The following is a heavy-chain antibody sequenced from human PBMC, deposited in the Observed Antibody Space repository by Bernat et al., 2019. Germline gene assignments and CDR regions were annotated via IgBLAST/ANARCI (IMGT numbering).Heavy chain of an antibody. CDR1: GFTFNDYW. D-gene: IGHD3-22*01. V-gene: IGHV3-7*03. CDR2: IKLDGSEQ. CDR3: GGDPYDSGGYGALEI. J-gene: IGHJ3*02. Sequence: EVRLVESGGGLVQPGGSLRLSCAASGFTFNDYWMTWVRQAPGRGLEWVANIKLDGSEQHYVDSVKGRFTISRDNAKNSLHLQMNSLRGEDTAVYYCGGDPYDSGGYGALEIWGQGTMVTVSS.